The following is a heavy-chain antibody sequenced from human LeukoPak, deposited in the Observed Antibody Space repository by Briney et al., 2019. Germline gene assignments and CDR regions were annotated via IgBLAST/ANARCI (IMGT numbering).Heavy chain of an antibody. Sequence: SVKVSCKASGGTFSSYAISWVRQAPGQGLEWMGGIIPIFGTANYAQKFQGRVTITADESTSTAYMELSSLRSEDTAVYYCARVASYYDSSGYYSGFDHWGQGNLVTVSS. V-gene: IGHV1-69*01. D-gene: IGHD3-22*01. CDR3: ARVASYYDSSGYYSGFDH. J-gene: IGHJ4*02. CDR2: IIPIFGTA. CDR1: GGTFSSYA.